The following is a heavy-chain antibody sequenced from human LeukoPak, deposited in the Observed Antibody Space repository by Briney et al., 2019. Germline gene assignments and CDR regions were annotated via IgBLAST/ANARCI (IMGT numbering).Heavy chain of an antibody. CDR2: ISGSGGTT. J-gene: IGHJ4*02. CDR3: ARGFRYFDY. D-gene: IGHD3-3*01. Sequence: GGSLRLSCAASGFTFSSYAMSWVRQAPGEGLEWVSAISGSGGTTYYADSVKGRFTISRDNSKNTLYLQMNSLRAEDTAVYYCARGFRYFDYWGQRTLVTVSS. V-gene: IGHV3-23*01. CDR1: GFTFSSYA.